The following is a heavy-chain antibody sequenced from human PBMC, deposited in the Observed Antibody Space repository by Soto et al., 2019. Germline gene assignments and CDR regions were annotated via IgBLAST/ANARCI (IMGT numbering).Heavy chain of an antibody. CDR3: ARDRTVYDILTGYYDKYYFDY. V-gene: IGHV3-48*02. CDR1: GFTFSSYS. CDR2: ISSSSSTI. J-gene: IGHJ4*02. Sequence: GGSLRLSCAASGFTFSSYSMNWVRQAPGKGLEWVSYISSSSSTIYYADSVKGRLTISRDNAKNSLYLQMNSLRDEDTAVYYCARDRTVYDILTGYYDKYYFDYWGQGTLVTVSS. D-gene: IGHD3-9*01.